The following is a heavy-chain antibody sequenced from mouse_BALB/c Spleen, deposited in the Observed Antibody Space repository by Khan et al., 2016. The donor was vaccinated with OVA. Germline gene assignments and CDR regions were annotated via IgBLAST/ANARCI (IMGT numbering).Heavy chain of an antibody. CDR2: INPATDYT. CDR1: GYIFTSYW. J-gene: IGHJ3*01. Sequence: QVRLQQSGAELAKPGASVKMSCKASGYIFTSYWMHWVKQRPGQGLEWIGYINPATDYTEYNQKFKNKATLTADKSSSTAYMQLSSLTSEDSAVYYCVNKGSSSAWFTYWGQGTPVTVSA. CDR3: VNKGSSSAWFTY. V-gene: IGHV1-7*01. D-gene: IGHD1-1*01.